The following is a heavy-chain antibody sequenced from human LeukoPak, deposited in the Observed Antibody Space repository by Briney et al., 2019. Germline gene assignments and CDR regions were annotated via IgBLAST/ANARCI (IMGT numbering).Heavy chain of an antibody. D-gene: IGHD2-8*01. Sequence: ASVKVSCKASGYTFTSYDINWVRQATGQGLEWMRWMNPNSGNTGYAQKFQGRVTMTRNTSISTAYMELSSLRSEDTAVYYCARVGGYCTNGVCYHYFDYWGQGTLVTVSS. J-gene: IGHJ4*02. CDR3: ARVGGYCTNGVCYHYFDY. CDR2: MNPNSGNT. CDR1: GYTFTSYD. V-gene: IGHV1-8*01.